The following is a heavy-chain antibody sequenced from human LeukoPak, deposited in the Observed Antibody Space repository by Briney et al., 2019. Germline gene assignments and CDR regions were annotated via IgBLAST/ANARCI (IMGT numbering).Heavy chain of an antibody. D-gene: IGHD3-22*01. V-gene: IGHV1-2*02. Sequence: ASVKVSCKASGYTFTGYYMHWVRQAPGQGLEWMGWINPNSGGTNYAQKFQGRVTMTRDTSISTAYMELSRLRSDDTAVYYCARVSGIVVVTHVAFDIWGQGTMVTVSS. CDR3: ARVSGIVVVTHVAFDI. CDR1: GYTFTGYY. J-gene: IGHJ3*02. CDR2: INPNSGGT.